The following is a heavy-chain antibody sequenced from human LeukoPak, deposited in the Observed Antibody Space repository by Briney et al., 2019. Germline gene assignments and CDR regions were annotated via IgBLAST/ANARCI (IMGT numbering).Heavy chain of an antibody. CDR1: GGSISNYY. CDR2: IYYSGST. V-gene: IGHV4-59*01. J-gene: IGHJ4*02. CDR3: ARSLGQYTYRLLGY. D-gene: IGHD5-18*01. Sequence: WETLSLTCTVSGGSISNYYWNWIRQPPGKGLEWIGSIYYSGSTNYNPSLKSRVTISVDTSKNQFSLKLSSVTAADTAVYYCARSLGQYTYRLLGYWGQGTLVTVSS.